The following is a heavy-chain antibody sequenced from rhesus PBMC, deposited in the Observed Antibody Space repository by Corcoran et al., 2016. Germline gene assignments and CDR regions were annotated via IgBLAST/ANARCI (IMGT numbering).Heavy chain of an antibody. CDR3: ARGVVAAAGIFDY. Sequence: QVTLKESGPALVKHTQTLTLTCTFSGFSLSTSGMRVSWIRPPPRKALERLARIDWDDDKYTSTSLKSRLTISKDTSKSQVVLTMTNMDPVDTATYYCARGVVAAAGIFDYWGQGVLVTVSS. D-gene: IGHD6-31*01. J-gene: IGHJ4*01. V-gene: IGHV2S2*01. CDR1: GFSLSTSGMR. CDR2: IDWDDDK.